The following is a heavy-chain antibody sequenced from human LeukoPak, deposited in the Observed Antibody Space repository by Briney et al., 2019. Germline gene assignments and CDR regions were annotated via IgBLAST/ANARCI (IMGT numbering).Heavy chain of an antibody. CDR1: GGSISSGDYY. CDR2: IYYTGST. D-gene: IGHD4-17*01. J-gene: IGHJ4*02. CDR3: ARITVGYYGDYGLDS. Sequence: SETLSLTCTVSGGSISSGDYYWSWIRQPPGKGLEWIGYIYYTGSTNYNPSLKSRVTISVDTSKNRFSLKLGSVTGADTAVYYCARITVGYYGDYGLDSWGQGTLVTVSS. V-gene: IGHV4-61*08.